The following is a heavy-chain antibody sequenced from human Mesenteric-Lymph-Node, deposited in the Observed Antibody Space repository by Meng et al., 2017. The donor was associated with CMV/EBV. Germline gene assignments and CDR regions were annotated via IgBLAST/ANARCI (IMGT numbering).Heavy chain of an antibody. J-gene: IGHJ5*02. CDR1: SRNW. Sequence: SRNWWRWVRQHPGKGLEWIGAIYHGGSTNYNPSLQSRVAISVDKSKNQFSLKLSSVTAADTAVYYCAREGNNYDFWSGYHNNWFDPWGQGTLVTVSS. CDR3: AREGNNYDFWSGYHNNWFDP. CDR2: IYHGGST. D-gene: IGHD3-3*01. V-gene: IGHV4-4*02.